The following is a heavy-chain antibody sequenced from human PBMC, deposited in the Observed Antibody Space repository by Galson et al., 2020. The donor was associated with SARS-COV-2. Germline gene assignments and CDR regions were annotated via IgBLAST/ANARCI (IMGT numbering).Heavy chain of an antibody. J-gene: IGHJ3*02. CDR3: ARDTRHDTFDI. CDR1: GGTINSGGHS. CDR2: IYYSGRT. V-gene: IGHV4-30-2*01. D-gene: IGHD1-1*01. Sequence: SETLSLTCAVSGGTINSGGHSWDWLRQPPGKGLEWVGYIYYSGRTYYNPSLGSRVTISVDRSKNQFSLKLDSVLAADTAVYFCARDTRHDTFDIWGQGTMVTVSS.